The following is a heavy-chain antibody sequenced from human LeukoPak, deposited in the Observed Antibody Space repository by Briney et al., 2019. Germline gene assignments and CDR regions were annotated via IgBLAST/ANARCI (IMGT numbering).Heavy chain of an antibody. CDR2: IYYSGST. Sequence: SETLSLTCTVSGGSISSYYWSWIRQPPGKGLEWIGYIYYSGSTYYNPSLKSRVTISVDTSKNQFSLKLSSVAAADTAVYYCARDGLAYTAFDIWGQGTMVTVSS. V-gene: IGHV4-59*12. J-gene: IGHJ3*02. CDR1: GGSISSYY. D-gene: IGHD1-14*01. CDR3: ARDGLAYTAFDI.